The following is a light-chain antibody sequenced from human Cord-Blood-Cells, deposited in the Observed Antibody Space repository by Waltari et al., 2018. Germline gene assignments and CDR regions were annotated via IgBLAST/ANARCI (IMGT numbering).Light chain of an antibody. CDR3: VLYMGSGIWV. V-gene: IGLV8-61*01. J-gene: IGLJ3*02. CDR1: SGSVSTSYY. CDR2: STN. Sequence: QTVVTQEPSFSVSPGGTVTLTCGLSSGSVSTSYYPSCDQQPPGQAPRTRIYSTNTRSSGVPDRVSGSILGNKAALTITGAQADDESDYYCVLYMGSGIWVFGGGTKLTVL.